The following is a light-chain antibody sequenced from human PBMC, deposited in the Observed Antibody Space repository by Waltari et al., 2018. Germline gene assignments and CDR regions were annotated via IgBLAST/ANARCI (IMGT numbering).Light chain of an antibody. CDR2: KAS. CDR1: QSISSW. J-gene: IGKJ1*01. Sequence: DIQMTQSPSTLSASVGDRVTITCLASQSISSWLAWYQQKPGKAPKLLIYKASSLDSGVPSRFSGSGSGTEFTLTISSLQPDDFATYYCQQYNSYGTFGQGTKVEIK. V-gene: IGKV1-5*03. CDR3: QQYNSYGT.